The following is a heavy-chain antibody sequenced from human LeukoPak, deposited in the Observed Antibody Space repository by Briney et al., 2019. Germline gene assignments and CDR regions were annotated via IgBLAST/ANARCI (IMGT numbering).Heavy chain of an antibody. J-gene: IGHJ5*02. CDR1: GFTFSGSA. CDR3: AREVLTPGGYCSSTSCYNWFDP. D-gene: IGHD2-2*01. CDR2: IRSKANTYAT. Sequence: PGGSLRLSCAASGFTFSGSAIHWVRQASGKGLEWVGRIRSKANTYATAYAASVEGRFTISRDDSKNTAFLQMNALKTEDSAVYYCAREVLTPGGYCSSTSCYNWFDPWGQGTLVTVSS. V-gene: IGHV3-73*01.